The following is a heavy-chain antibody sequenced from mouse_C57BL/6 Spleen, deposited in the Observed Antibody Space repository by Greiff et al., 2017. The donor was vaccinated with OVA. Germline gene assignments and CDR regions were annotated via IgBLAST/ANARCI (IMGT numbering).Heavy chain of an antibody. Sequence: EVKVEESGGGLVQPGGSLKLSCAASGFTFSDYYMYWVRQTPEKRLEWVAYISNGGGSTYYPDTVKGRFTISRDNAKNTLYLQMSRLKSEDTAMYYCARQIYYYGSSYGGSYAMDYWGQGTSVTVSS. D-gene: IGHD1-1*01. CDR3: ARQIYYYGSSYGGSYAMDY. J-gene: IGHJ4*01. V-gene: IGHV5-12*01. CDR2: ISNGGGST. CDR1: GFTFSDYY.